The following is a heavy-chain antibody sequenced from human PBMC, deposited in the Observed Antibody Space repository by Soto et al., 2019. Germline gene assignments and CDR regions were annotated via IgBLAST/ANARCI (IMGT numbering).Heavy chain of an antibody. CDR2: IYYSGST. Sequence: SETLSLTCTVSGGSISSYYWSWIRQPPGKGLEWIGYIYYSGSTNYNPSLKSRVTISVDTSKNQFSLKLSSVTAADTAVYYCASTNRITMVRGFDYWGKGTLVTVSS. D-gene: IGHD3-10*01. CDR3: ASTNRITMVRGFDY. CDR1: GGSISSYY. J-gene: IGHJ4*02. V-gene: IGHV4-59*12.